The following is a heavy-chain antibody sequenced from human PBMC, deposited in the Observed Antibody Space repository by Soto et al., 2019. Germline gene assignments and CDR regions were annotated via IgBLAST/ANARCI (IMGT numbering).Heavy chain of an antibody. D-gene: IGHD6-6*01. Sequence: PGESLKISCKGSGYSFTSYWISWVRQMPGKGLEWMGRIDPSDSYTNYSPSFQGHVTISADKSISTAYLQWSSLKASDTAMYYCARGNRLGAARGTGGYYYGMDVWGQGTTVTVSS. CDR3: ARGNRLGAARGTGGYYYGMDV. V-gene: IGHV5-10-1*01. CDR1: GYSFTSYW. CDR2: IDPSDSYT. J-gene: IGHJ6*02.